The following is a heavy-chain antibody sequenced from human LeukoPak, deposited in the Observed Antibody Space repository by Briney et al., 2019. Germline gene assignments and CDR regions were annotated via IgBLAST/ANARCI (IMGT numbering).Heavy chain of an antibody. Sequence: GGSLRLSCAASGFTFSSSAMSWVRQAPGKGLEWVSAISNNGGYTYYADSVQGRFTISRDNSKSTLCLQMNSLRAEDTALYYCAKGSYYDSSGTYYFDYWGQGTLVTVSS. V-gene: IGHV3-23*01. D-gene: IGHD3-22*01. CDR1: GFTFSSSA. CDR2: ISNNGGYT. CDR3: AKGSYYDSSGTYYFDY. J-gene: IGHJ4*02.